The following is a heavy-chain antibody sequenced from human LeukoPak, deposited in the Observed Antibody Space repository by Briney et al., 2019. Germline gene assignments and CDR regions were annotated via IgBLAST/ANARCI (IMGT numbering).Heavy chain of an antibody. J-gene: IGHJ4*02. Sequence: GGSLRLSCAASGFTFSNAWMSWVRQAPGKGLEWVGRIKSKTDGGTTDYAAPVKGRFTISRDDSKNTLYLQMNSLKTEDTAVHYCTTDTSWSYFDYWGQGTLVTVSS. V-gene: IGHV3-15*01. D-gene: IGHD6-13*01. CDR2: IKSKTDGGTT. CDR1: GFTFSNAW. CDR3: TTDTSWSYFDY.